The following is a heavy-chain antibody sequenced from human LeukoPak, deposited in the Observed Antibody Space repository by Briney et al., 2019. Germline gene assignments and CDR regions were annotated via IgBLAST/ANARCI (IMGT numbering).Heavy chain of an antibody. J-gene: IGHJ4*02. V-gene: IGHV3-7*01. CDR3: VRDRGYSTFDY. D-gene: IGHD4-23*01. CDR2: MKEDGGEI. Sequence: GGSLRLSCAASGFIFSEYWMSWVRQAPGKGPEWVANMKEDGGEINYVDSVKGRFTISRDNTKNSLYLQMNRLRAEDTAVYYCVRDRGYSTFDYWGQGTLATVSS. CDR1: GFIFSEYW.